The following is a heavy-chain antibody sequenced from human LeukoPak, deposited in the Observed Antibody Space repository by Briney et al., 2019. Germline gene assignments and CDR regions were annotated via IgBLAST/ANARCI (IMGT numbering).Heavy chain of an antibody. V-gene: IGHV3-7*04. CDR1: GFTFSSNW. CDR3: ARDRDSSGYPNPYFDY. D-gene: IGHD3-22*01. CDR2: IKQDGSEK. Sequence: PRGSLTLSCAASGFTFSSNWMSWVRQAPGKGLVWVANIKQDGSEKDYVDSVKSRFTISRDNAKNSMYLQMNSLRAEDTAVYYCARDRDSSGYPNPYFDYWGQGTLVTVSS. J-gene: IGHJ4*02.